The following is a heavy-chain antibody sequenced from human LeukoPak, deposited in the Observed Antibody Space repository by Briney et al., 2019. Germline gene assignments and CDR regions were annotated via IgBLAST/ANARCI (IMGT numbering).Heavy chain of an antibody. CDR3: AACGDGYNYFDY. D-gene: IGHD5-24*01. J-gene: IGHJ4*02. CDR1: GLTFSSTY. Sequence: PGGSLRLSCAASGLTFSSTYMSWVRQAPGKGLEWVSVFYSGGATYYADSVRGRFTISRDNSKNSLYLQMHSLRAEDTAVYYCAACGDGYNYFDYWGQGILVTVSS. CDR2: FYSGGAT. V-gene: IGHV3-66*01.